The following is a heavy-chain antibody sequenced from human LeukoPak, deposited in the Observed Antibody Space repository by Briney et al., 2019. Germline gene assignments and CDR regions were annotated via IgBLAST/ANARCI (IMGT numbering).Heavy chain of an antibody. CDR3: ARDRPNTYYYGSGSYRGFDY. CDR1: GGTFSSYA. J-gene: IGHJ4*02. D-gene: IGHD3-10*01. V-gene: IGHV1-69*13. Sequence: ASVKVSCKASGGTFSSYAISWVRQAPGQGLEWMGGIIPIFGTANYAQKFQGRVTITADESTSTAYMELSSLRSEDTAVYYCARDRPNTYYYGSGSYRGFDYWGQGTLVTVSS. CDR2: IIPIFGTA.